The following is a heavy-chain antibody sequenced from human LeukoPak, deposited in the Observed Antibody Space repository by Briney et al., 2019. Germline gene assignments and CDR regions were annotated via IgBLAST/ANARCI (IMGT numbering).Heavy chain of an antibody. D-gene: IGHD5-24*01. V-gene: IGHV4-34*01. CDR1: GGSISSYY. CDR3: ARVRKKMATITGRPYYMDV. J-gene: IGHJ6*03. Sequence: SETLSLTCTVSGGSISSYYWSWIRQPPGKGLEWIGEINHSGSTNYNPSLKSRVTISVDTSKNQFSLKLSSVTAADTAVYYCARVRKKMATITGRPYYMDVWGKGTTVTVSS. CDR2: INHSGST.